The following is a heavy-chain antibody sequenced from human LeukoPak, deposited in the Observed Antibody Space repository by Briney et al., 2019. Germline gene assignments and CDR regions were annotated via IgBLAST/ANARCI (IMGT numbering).Heavy chain of an antibody. V-gene: IGHV3-30*18. J-gene: IGHJ4*02. D-gene: IGHD3-22*01. CDR3: AKDGVKGYYDSSGYYYDY. CDR2: ISYDGSNK. Sequence: PGGSLRLSCAASGFTFSSYGMHWVRQAPGKGLEWVAVISYDGSNKYYADSVKGRFTISRDNSKSTLYLQMNSLRAEDTAVYYCAKDGVKGYYDSSGYYYDYWGQGTLVTVSS. CDR1: GFTFSSYG.